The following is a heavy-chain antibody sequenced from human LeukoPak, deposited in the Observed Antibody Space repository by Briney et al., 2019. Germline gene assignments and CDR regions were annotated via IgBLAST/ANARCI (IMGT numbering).Heavy chain of an antibody. J-gene: IGHJ4*02. V-gene: IGHV4-39*07. D-gene: IGHD6-13*01. CDR2: IYYSGST. CDR3: ARDPRIAAAVDY. CDR1: GGSISSSSYY. Sequence: PSETLSLTCTVSGGSISSSSYYWGWIRQPPGEGLEWIGSIYYSGSTYYNPSLKSRVTISVDTSKNQFSLKLSSVTAADTAVYYCARDPRIAAAVDYWGQGTLVTVSS.